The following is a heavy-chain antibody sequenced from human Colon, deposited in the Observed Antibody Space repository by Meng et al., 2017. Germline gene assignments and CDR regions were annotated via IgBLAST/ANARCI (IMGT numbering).Heavy chain of an antibody. CDR2: INHSGST. D-gene: IGHD3-22*01. CDR3: ARGESDYDFDY. J-gene: IGHJ4*02. CDR1: GGGGCMSNW. V-gene: IGHV4-4*02. Sequence: QAQVQVSGSGLVKLWGTVSLTCAFSGGGGCMSNWWSGGSQPPGEGLEWSGEINHSGSTNYNPSLKRRVTISVDTSKNQFSLKLSSVTAADTAVYYCARGESDYDFDYWGQGTLVTVSS.